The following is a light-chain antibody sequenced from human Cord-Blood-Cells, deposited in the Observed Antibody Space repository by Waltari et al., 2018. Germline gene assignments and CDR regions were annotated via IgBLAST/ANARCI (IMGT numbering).Light chain of an antibody. CDR1: SSDVGGYNF. J-gene: IGLJ1*01. CDR2: EVS. CDR3: SSYTSSSTLV. V-gene: IGLV2-14*01. Sequence: QSALTQPASVSGSPVQSITISCTGTSSDVGGYNFFSWYQQHPGKAPKLMIYEVSNRPSGVSNRFSGSKSGNTASLTISGLQAEDEADYYCSSYTSSSTLVFGTGTKVTVL.